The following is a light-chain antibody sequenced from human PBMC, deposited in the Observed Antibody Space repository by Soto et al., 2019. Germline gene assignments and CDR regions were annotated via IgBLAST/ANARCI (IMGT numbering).Light chain of an antibody. Sequence: QSALTQPASVSGSPGQSITISCTGTSSDVGGYNFVSWYQQHPGKAPRLMIFEVNNRPSGVSDRFSGSKSGNTASLTISGLQAEDEADYYFSSYTFSSTLVVFGGGTKVTVL. CDR2: EVN. CDR1: SSDVGGYNF. CDR3: SSYTFSSTLVV. V-gene: IGLV2-14*01. J-gene: IGLJ3*02.